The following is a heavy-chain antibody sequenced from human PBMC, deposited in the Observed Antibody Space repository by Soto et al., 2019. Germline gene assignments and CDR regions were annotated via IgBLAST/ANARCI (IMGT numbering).Heavy chain of an antibody. D-gene: IGHD5-18*01. V-gene: IGHV1-69*02. CDR2: IIPILGIA. Sequence: GASVKVSCKASGYTFTSYTISWVRQAPGQGLEWMGRIIPILGIANYAQKFQGRVTITADKSTSTAYMELSSLRSEDTAVYYCARVSHTGGFDYWGQGTLVTVSS. J-gene: IGHJ4*02. CDR1: GYTFTSYT. CDR3: ARVSHTGGFDY.